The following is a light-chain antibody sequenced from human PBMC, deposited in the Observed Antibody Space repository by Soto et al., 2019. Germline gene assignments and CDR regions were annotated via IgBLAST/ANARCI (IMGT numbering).Light chain of an antibody. V-gene: IGLV2-11*01. CDR1: SNDVGGYNY. CDR3: GSYAGSDNWV. CDR2: DAS. Sequence: QSVLTQPRSVSGSPGQSVTISCTGTSNDVGGYNYVSWYHQHPGKAPKLIIYDASNRPSGVPDRFAGAKSGISASLTISGRQAEDEADYYCGSYAGSDNWVFGGGTRLTVL. J-gene: IGLJ3*02.